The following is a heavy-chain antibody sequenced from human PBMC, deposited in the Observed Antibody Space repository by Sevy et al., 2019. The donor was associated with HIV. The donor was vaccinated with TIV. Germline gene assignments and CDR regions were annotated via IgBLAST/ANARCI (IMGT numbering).Heavy chain of an antibody. CDR1: GFIFSSYV. J-gene: IGHJ4*02. CDR3: EAITTAGRDY. CDR2: ISGSGGYT. V-gene: IGHV3-23*01. Sequence: GESLKISCAASGFIFSSYVMTWVRQAPGKGLEWVSTISGSGGYTYHAESVKGRFTISRDNSNNILYLQMNSLRAEDTAVYYCEAITTAGRDYWGQGTLVTVSS. D-gene: IGHD6-13*01.